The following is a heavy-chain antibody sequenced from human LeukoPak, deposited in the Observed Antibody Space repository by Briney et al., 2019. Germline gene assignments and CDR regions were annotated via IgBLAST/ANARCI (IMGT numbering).Heavy chain of an antibody. D-gene: IGHD4-17*01. CDR2: ISSSSSYI. CDR1: GFTFSSYS. J-gene: IGHJ6*03. Sequence: GGSLRLTCAASGFTFSSYSMNWVRQAPGKGLEWVSSISSSSSYIYYADSVKGRFTISRDNAKNSLYLQMNSLRAEDTAVYYCAREGGDYYYYYYMDVWGKGTTVTVSS. V-gene: IGHV3-21*01. CDR3: AREGGDYYYYYYMDV.